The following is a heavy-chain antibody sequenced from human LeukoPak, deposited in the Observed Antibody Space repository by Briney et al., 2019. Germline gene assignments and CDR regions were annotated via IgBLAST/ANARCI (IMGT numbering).Heavy chain of an antibody. Sequence: SQTLSLTCVISGDSVVSNSTACNWIRQSPSRGLEWLGRTYYRSKWYNDYAVSVKSRIIINPDTSKNQFSLQLNSVTPEDTAVYYCARGGQGDGYSADEAFDVWGQGTMVTVS. J-gene: IGHJ3*01. CDR3: ARGGQGDGYSADEAFDV. V-gene: IGHV6-1*01. D-gene: IGHD5-24*01. CDR1: GDSVVSNSTA. CDR2: TYYRSKWYN.